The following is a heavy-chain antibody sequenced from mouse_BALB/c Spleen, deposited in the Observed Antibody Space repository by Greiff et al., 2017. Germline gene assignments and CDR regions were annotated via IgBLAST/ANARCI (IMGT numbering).Heavy chain of an antibody. CDR1: GYTFTSYW. D-gene: IGHD2-2*01. Sequence: QVQLQQPGAELVKPGASVKLSCKASGYTFTSYWMHWVKQRPGQGLEWIGEIDPSDSYTNYNQKFKGKATLTVDKSSSTAYMQRSSLTSEDSAVYYCARSGNDGNAYWGQGTLVTVSA. CDR2: IDPSDSYT. CDR3: ARSGNDGNAY. V-gene: IGHV1-69*02. J-gene: IGHJ3*01.